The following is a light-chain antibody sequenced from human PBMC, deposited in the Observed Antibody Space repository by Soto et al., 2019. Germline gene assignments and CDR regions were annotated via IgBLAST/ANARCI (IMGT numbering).Light chain of an antibody. Sequence: QSVLTQPPSVSAAPGQKVTISCSGSSSNIGSDFVSWYQQLPGTAPKLLIYEDNKRPSGIPDRFSGSKSGTSATLGITGLQIGDEADYYCGAWDTSLSGGVFGGGTKLTVL. CDR1: SSNIGSDF. CDR3: GAWDTSLSGGV. J-gene: IGLJ2*01. V-gene: IGLV1-51*02. CDR2: EDN.